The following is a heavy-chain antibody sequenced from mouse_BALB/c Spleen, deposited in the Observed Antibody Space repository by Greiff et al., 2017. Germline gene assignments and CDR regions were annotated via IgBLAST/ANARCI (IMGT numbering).Heavy chain of an antibody. CDR1: GYTFTSYW. CDR2: INPSTGYT. V-gene: IGHV1-7*01. CDR3: ARGYYGHDY. J-gene: IGHJ2*01. D-gene: IGHD1-2*01. Sequence: VKLVESGAELAKPGASVKMSCKASGYTFTSYWMHWVKQRPGQGLEWIGYINPSTGYTEYNQKFKDKATLTADKSSSTAYMQLSSLTSEDSAVYYCARGYYGHDYWGQGTTLTVSS.